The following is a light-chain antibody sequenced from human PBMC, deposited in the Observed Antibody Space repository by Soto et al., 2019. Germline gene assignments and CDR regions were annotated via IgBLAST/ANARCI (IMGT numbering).Light chain of an antibody. CDR3: QQYNSYST. V-gene: IGKV1-5*03. CDR2: KAS. Sequence: DIQMTQSPSTLSASVGDRVTITCRASQSISSWLAWYQQKPGKAPKLLIYKASSLESGVPSRFSGSGSGTDFTLSVSSLQPEDFATYYCQQYNSYSTFGQGTKVDIK. J-gene: IGKJ1*01. CDR1: QSISSW.